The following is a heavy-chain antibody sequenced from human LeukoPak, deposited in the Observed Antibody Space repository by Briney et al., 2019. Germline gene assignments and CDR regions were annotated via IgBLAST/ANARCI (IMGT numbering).Heavy chain of an antibody. Sequence: PGRXLRLSCAASGFTFSSYGMHWVRQAPGKGLEWVAVIWYNGSKKYYADSVKGRFTISRDNSKNTLYLQMNSLRAEDTAVYYCAKDHYGSGSYIDYWGQGTLVTVSS. V-gene: IGHV3-33*06. J-gene: IGHJ4*02. CDR2: IWYNGSKK. CDR1: GFTFSSYG. CDR3: AKDHYGSGSYIDY. D-gene: IGHD3-10*01.